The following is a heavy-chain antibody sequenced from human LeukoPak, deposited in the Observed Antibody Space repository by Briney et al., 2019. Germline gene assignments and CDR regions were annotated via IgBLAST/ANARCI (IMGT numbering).Heavy chain of an antibody. D-gene: IGHD3-9*01. Sequence: SETLSLTCAVYGGSFSGYFWTWIRQPPGKGLEWIGEINHSGSTNYNPSLKSRVTISADTSKSQFSLRLGSVTAADTAVYYCASGWLTQGDPWGQGTLVTVSS. CDR1: GGSFSGYF. J-gene: IGHJ5*02. CDR3: ASGWLTQGDP. V-gene: IGHV4-34*01. CDR2: INHSGST.